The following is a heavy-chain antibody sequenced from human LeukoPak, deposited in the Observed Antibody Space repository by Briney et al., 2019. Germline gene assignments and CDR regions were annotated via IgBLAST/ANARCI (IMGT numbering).Heavy chain of an antibody. J-gene: IGHJ4*02. D-gene: IGHD2-2*01. CDR1: GFTVSTNY. Sequence: GGSLRLSCAASGFTVSTNYITWVRQAPGKGLEWVSVTYSGGRTYYADSVKGRFTISRDNSKNTLYLQMNSLRAEDTAVYYCARGPFHGLPIDYWGQGTLVTVSS. CDR2: TYSGGRT. V-gene: IGHV3-53*01. CDR3: ARGPFHGLPIDY.